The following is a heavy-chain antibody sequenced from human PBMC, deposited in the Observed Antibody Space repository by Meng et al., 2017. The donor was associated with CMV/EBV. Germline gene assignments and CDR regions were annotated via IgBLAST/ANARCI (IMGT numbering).Heavy chain of an antibody. J-gene: IGHJ5*02. CDR1: GGTFSSYA. V-gene: IGHV1-69*10. Sequence: SVKVSCKASGGTFSSYAISWVRQAPGQGLEWMGGIIPILGIANYAQKFQGRVTITADKSTSTAYMELSSLRSEDTAVYYCARGRGVVPAAIVQNWFDPWGQGTLVTVSS. CDR3: ARGRGVVPAAIVQNWFDP. D-gene: IGHD2-2*01. CDR2: IIPILGIA.